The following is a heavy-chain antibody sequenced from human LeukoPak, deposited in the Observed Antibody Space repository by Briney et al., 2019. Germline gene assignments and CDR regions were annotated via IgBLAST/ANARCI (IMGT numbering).Heavy chain of an antibody. D-gene: IGHD3-22*01. J-gene: IGHJ6*03. CDR2: IYSGGST. CDR1: GFTVSSNY. V-gene: IGHV3-53*01. Sequence: GGSLRLSCAASGFTVSSNYMSWVRQAPGKGLEWVSVIYSGGSTYYADSVKGRFTISRDNSKNTLYLQMNSLRAEDTAVYYCAREPRADYYDSSGYFSARYYYYMDVWGEGTTVTVSS. CDR3: AREPRADYYDSSGYFSARYYYYMDV.